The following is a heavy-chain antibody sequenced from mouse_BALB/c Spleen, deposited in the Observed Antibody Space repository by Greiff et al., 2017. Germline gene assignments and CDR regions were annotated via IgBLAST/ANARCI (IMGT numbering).Heavy chain of an antibody. J-gene: IGHJ4*01. D-gene: IGHD2-1*01. Sequence: QVQLKESGPGLVAPSQSLSITCTVSGFSLTSYGVHWVRQPPGKGLEWLGVIWAGGSTNYNSALMSRLSISKDNSKSQVFLKMNSLQANDTAIYYCARNNYGKRYAMDYWGQGTSVTVSS. CDR1: GFSLTSYG. CDR2: IWAGGST. V-gene: IGHV2-9*02. CDR3: ARNNYGKRYAMDY.